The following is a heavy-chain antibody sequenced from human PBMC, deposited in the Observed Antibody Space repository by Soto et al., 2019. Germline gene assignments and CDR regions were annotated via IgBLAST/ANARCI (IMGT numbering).Heavy chain of an antibody. CDR2: INAYNGET. Sequence: QVQLVQSGPEVKKPGASVKVSCKASGYTFSNYGITWVRQAPGQGLEWMGWINAYNGETNYAQKLQGRVTMTTATSTSTAYMELKSLKSDDTAVYYCARRGAPPYYYYGLDVWCQGTTVTVSS. CDR3: ARRGAPPYYYYGLDV. D-gene: IGHD3-16*01. V-gene: IGHV1-18*01. CDR1: GYTFSNYG. J-gene: IGHJ6*02.